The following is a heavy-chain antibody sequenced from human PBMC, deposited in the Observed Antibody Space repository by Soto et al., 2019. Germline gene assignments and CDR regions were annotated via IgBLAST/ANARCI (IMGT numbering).Heavy chain of an antibody. CDR2: IYHTGST. D-gene: IGHD1-1*01. CDR3: ASRVRIDAFDI. Sequence: SETLALTCTVSGCSMSRGDYYWSWIRQPPGKGLEWIGFIYHTGSTYYSPSLKNRVAISVDTSKNQFSLKLSSVTAADTAVYYCASRVRIDAFDIWGQGTVVT. CDR1: GCSMSRGDYY. J-gene: IGHJ3*02. V-gene: IGHV4-30-4*01.